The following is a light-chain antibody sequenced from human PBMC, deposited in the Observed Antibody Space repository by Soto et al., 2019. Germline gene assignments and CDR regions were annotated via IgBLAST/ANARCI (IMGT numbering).Light chain of an antibody. CDR3: QAWGTGIWV. V-gene: IGLV4-69*01. Sequence: QSVLTQSPSASASLGASVKLTCTLSSGHSNYDIVWHQQQPEKGPRYLMKLSSDGSHTKGDGIPDRFSGSSSGAERYLTISRLQSEDEADYYCQAWGTGIWVFGGGTKVTVL. CDR2: LSSDGSH. CDR1: SGHSNYD. J-gene: IGLJ3*02.